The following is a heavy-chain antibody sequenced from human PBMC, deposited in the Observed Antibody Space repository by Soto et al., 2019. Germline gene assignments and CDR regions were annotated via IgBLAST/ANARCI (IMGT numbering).Heavy chain of an antibody. CDR2: INSYEHGP. Sequence: GGSLRLSCAASGFTFNKYALTWVRQSPGKGLEWVSAINSYEHGPYYIDSVRGRFTISRDNSKNMVYLQMNSLRAEDTAVYYRARDRGVTTVPNYWYFDLWGRGTLVTVSS. J-gene: IGHJ2*01. D-gene: IGHD4-17*01. CDR3: ARDRGVTTVPNYWYFDL. V-gene: IGHV3-23*01. CDR1: GFTFNKYA.